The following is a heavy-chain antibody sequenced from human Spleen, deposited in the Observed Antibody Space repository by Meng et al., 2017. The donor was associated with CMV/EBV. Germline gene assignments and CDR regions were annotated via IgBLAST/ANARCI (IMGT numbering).Heavy chain of an antibody. Sequence: SYAMHWVRQAPGRRLEWMGWNNVANSNTRYSQKYQDRVTVTRDTSATTGYMELSSLRSEDTAVYHCARGARMSVVGSGNYDPYLEYWGQGALVTVSS. V-gene: IGHV1-3*01. J-gene: IGHJ4*02. D-gene: IGHD3-10*01. CDR3: ARGARMSVVGSGNYDPYLEY. CDR2: NNVANSNT. CDR1: SYA.